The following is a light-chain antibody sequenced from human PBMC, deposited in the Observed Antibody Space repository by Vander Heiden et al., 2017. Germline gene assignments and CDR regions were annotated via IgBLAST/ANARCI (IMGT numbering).Light chain of an antibody. CDR3: QQENSFSRT. J-gene: IGKJ1*01. CDR1: QSIGSW. V-gene: IGKV1-5*03. CDR2: KAS. Sequence: DIQMTQSPSTLSASVGDRVTITCRASQSIGSWLAWYQQKPVKAPKLLIYKASDSESALPSRSSGTASATEFTLTISSLQPDDFAPYYFQQENSFSRTFSQGTKLELK.